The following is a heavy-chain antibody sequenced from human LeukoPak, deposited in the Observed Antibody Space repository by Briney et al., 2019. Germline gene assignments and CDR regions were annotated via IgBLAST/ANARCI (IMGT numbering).Heavy chain of an antibody. CDR1: GYTFTSYG. Sequence: ASVKVSCKASGYTFTSYGISWVRQTPGQGLEWMGWISAYNGNTNYAQKLQGRVTMTTDTSTSTAYMELRSLRSDDTAVYYCARVLEMATIPWFDPWGQGTLVTVSS. D-gene: IGHD5-24*01. CDR2: ISAYNGNT. J-gene: IGHJ5*02. CDR3: ARVLEMATIPWFDP. V-gene: IGHV1-18*01.